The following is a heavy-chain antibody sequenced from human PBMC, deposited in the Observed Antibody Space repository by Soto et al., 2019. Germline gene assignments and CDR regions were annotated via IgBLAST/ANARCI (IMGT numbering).Heavy chain of an antibody. CDR3: ARDRVGAAAGPYYFDY. CDR1: GGTFSSYA. V-gene: IGHV1-18*01. J-gene: IGHJ4*02. Sequence: GASVKVSCKASGGTFSSYAISWVRQAPGQGLEWMGWISAYNGNTNYAQKLQGRVTMTTDTSTSTAYMELRSLRSDDTAVYYCARDRVGAAAGPYYFDYWGQGTLVTVSS. CDR2: ISAYNGNT. D-gene: IGHD6-13*01.